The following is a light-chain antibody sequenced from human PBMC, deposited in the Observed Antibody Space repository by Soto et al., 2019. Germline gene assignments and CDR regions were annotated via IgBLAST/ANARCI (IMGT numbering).Light chain of an antibody. V-gene: IGKV3-11*01. J-gene: IGKJ4*01. CDR2: DAS. CDR1: QSVSTY. Sequence: EVVLTQSPATLSLSPGERATLSCRASQSVSTYLAWYQQKAGQAPRLLIYDASNRATGIPARFSGSWSGTDFTLTISSLEPEDSAVYYCQHRSHWLTFGGGTKVEIK. CDR3: QHRSHWLT.